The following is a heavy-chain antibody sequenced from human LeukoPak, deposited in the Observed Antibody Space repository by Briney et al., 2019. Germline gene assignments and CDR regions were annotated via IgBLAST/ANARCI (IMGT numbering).Heavy chain of an antibody. D-gene: IGHD6-6*01. Sequence: LSGGSLRLSCAASGFTFRSYAMTWVRQAPGKGLEWVSEISNVATINYADSVKGRFTISRDNSKNTLYLQMNSLRAEDTAVYYCAKDAVLSSSSGGENYYYYYYMDVWGKGTTVTVSS. V-gene: IGHV3-23*01. CDR3: AKDAVLSSSSGGENYYYYYYMDV. CDR1: GFTFRSYA. CDR2: ISNVATI. J-gene: IGHJ6*03.